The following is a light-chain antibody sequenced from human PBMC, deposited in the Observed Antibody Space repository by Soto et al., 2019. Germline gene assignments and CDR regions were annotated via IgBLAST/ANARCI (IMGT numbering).Light chain of an antibody. CDR1: SSDIGGYNF. CDR2: DVS. V-gene: IGLV2-14*03. Sequence: QSVLTQPASVSGSPGQSITISCTGTSSDIGGYNFVSWYQQHPGKAPKLMIFDVSNRPSGVSNRFSSSKSGNAASLTISGLQAEDAAEYYCSSYTNSGTNVVFGGGTKLTV. J-gene: IGLJ2*01. CDR3: SSYTNSGTNVV.